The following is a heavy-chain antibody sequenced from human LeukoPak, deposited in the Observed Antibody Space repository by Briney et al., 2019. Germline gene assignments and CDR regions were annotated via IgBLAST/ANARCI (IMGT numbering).Heavy chain of an antibody. D-gene: IGHD3-16*02. CDR3: AGTYYDYVWGSYRYDY. CDR2: IYYSWST. CDR1: GGSISSYY. J-gene: IGHJ4*02. V-gene: IGHV4-59*08. Sequence: SGTLSLTCTVSGGSISSYYWSWIRQPPGKGLEWIGYIYYSWSTNYNPSLKSRVTISVDTSKNQFSLKLSSVTAADTAVYYCAGTYYDYVWGSYRYDYWGQGTLVTVSS.